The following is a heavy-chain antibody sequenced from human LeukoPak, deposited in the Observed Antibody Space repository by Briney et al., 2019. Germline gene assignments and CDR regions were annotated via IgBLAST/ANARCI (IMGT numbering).Heavy chain of an antibody. J-gene: IGHJ4*02. D-gene: IGHD3-22*01. CDR3: ARGDYDINLSFDY. V-gene: IGHV1-18*01. CDR1: GYTFTSYG. Sequence: ASVKVSCKASGYTFTSYGNSWVRQAPGQGLEWMGWISAYNGNTNYAQKLQGRVTMTTDTSTSKDYMELRSLRSDDTAVYFCARGDYDINLSFDYWGQGTLVAVSS. CDR2: ISAYNGNT.